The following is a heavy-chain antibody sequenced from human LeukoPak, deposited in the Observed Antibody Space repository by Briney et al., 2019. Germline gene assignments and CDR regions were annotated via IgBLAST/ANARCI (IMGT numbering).Heavy chain of an antibody. CDR3: AREACPYRLCYYDSSGYSLNYYFDY. D-gene: IGHD3-22*01. CDR2: ISYDGSNK. CDR1: GFTLSSYA. Sequence: GGSLRLSCAASGFTLSSYAMHWVRQAPGKGLEWVAVISYDGSNKYYADSVKGRFTISRDNSKNTLYLQMNSLRAEDTAVYYCAREACPYRLCYYDSSGYSLNYYFDYWGQGTLVTVSS. J-gene: IGHJ4*02. V-gene: IGHV3-30-3*01.